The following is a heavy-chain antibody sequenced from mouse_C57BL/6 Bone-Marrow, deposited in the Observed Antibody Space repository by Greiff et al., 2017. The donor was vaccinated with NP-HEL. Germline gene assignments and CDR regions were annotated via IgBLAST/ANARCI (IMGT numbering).Heavy chain of an antibody. CDR1: GYTFTSYG. CDR2: IYPRSGNT. V-gene: IGHV1-81*01. D-gene: IGHD2-5*01. CDR3: ARKGDSNGDAMDY. Sequence: LMESGAELARPGASVKLSCKASGYTFTSYGISWVKQRTGQGLEWIGEIYPRSGNTYYNEKFKGKATLTADKSSSTAYMELRSLTSEDSAVYFCARKGDSNGDAMDYWGQGTSVTVSS. J-gene: IGHJ4*01.